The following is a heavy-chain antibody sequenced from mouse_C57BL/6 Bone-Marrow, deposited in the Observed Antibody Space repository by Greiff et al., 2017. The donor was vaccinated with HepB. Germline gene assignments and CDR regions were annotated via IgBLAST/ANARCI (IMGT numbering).Heavy chain of an antibody. Sequence: EVMLVESGGDLVKPGGFLKLSCAASGFTFSSYGMSWVRQTPDKRLEWVATISSGGSYTYYPDSVKGRFTISRDNAKNTLYLQMSSLKSEDTAMYYCARHGYASPYAYWGQGTLVTVSA. V-gene: IGHV5-6*01. CDR2: ISSGGSYT. CDR1: GFTFSSYG. D-gene: IGHD1-2*01. CDR3: ARHGYASPYAY. J-gene: IGHJ3*01.